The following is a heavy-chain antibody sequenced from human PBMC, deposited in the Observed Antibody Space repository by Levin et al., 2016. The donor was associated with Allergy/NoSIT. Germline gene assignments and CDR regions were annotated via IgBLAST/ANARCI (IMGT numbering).Heavy chain of an antibody. Sequence: VRQAPGKGLEWVSLISGDGGSTYYADSVKGRFTISRDNSKNSLYLQMNSLRTEDTALYYCAKAGPNGYYDSSGYSHWGQGTLVTVSS. CDR3: AKAGPNGYYDSSGYSH. D-gene: IGHD3-22*01. CDR2: ISGDGGST. V-gene: IGHV3-43*02. J-gene: IGHJ4*02.